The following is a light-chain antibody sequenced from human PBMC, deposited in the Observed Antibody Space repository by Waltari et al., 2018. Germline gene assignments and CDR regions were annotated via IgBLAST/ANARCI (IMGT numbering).Light chain of an antibody. CDR3: SSYTSTNTII. CDR2: DAS. V-gene: IGLV2-14*03. J-gene: IGLJ2*01. CDR1: GSDIGYSNF. Sequence: QSALAQSASVSGSPGQSITISCTGTGSDIGYSNFVSWYQQHPGKAPKLLIFDASRWSSGVSHRFSGSKSGNTASLTISGLQAEDEADYYCSSYTSTNTIIFGGGTKVTVL.